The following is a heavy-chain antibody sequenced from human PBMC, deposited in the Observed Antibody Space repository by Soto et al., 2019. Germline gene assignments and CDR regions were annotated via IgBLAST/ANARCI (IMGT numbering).Heavy chain of an antibody. J-gene: IGHJ3*02. CDR2: IIPIFGTA. Sequence: ASVKVSCKASGGTFSSYAISWVRQAPGQGLEWMGGIIPIFGTANYAQKFQGRVTITADESTSTAYMELSSLRSEDTAVYYCARLLYYYDSSAQPRAFDIWGQGTLVTVSS. CDR3: ARLLYYYDSSAQPRAFDI. CDR1: GGTFSSYA. D-gene: IGHD3-22*01. V-gene: IGHV1-69*13.